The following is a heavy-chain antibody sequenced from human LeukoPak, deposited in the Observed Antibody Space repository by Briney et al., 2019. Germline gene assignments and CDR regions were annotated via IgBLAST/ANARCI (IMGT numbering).Heavy chain of an antibody. CDR3: AIDYYDSSGYYYGLVY. D-gene: IGHD3-22*01. CDR2: IYYSEST. V-gene: IGHV4-59*01. CDR1: GGSISSYY. Sequence: SETLSLTCTVSGGSISSYYWSWIRQPPGKGLEWIVYIYYSESTNYNPSLKRRVTISVDPSKNLFSLKRSHVTRADQAVYYCAIDYYDSSGYYYGLVYWGQGTLVTVSS. J-gene: IGHJ4*02.